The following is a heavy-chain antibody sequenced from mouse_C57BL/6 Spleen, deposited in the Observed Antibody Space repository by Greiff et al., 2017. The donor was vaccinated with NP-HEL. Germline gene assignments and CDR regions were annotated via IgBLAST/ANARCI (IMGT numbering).Heavy chain of an antibody. CDR2: ISSGGSYT. Sequence: EVKLVESGGDLVKPGGSLKLSCAASGFTFSSYGMSWVRQTPDKRLEWVATISSGGSYTYYPDSVKGRFTISRDNAKNTLYLQMSSLKSEDTAMYYCARQDGRYYYGSDYWGQGTTLTVSS. D-gene: IGHD1-1*01. CDR3: ARQDGRYYYGSDY. J-gene: IGHJ2*01. CDR1: GFTFSSYG. V-gene: IGHV5-6*01.